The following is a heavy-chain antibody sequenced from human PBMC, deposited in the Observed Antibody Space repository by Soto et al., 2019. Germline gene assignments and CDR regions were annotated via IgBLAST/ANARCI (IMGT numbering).Heavy chain of an antibody. D-gene: IGHD2-2*02. V-gene: IGHV1-18*01. J-gene: IGHJ6*02. CDR3: ARSGSIPYSYYGMDV. Sequence: KFQGRVTMTTDTSTSTAYMELRSLRSDDTAVYYCARSGSIPYSYYGMDVWGQGTTVTVSS.